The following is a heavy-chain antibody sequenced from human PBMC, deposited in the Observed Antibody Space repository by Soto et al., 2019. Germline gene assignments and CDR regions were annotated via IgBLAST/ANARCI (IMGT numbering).Heavy chain of an antibody. Sequence: SETLSLTCAVSGGSISSSNWWSWVRQPPGKGLECIGEVYHSGSTNYNPSLKSRVTISVDKPKNRFSLKLSSVTAADTAVYYCARVLGNDAFDIWGQGTMVTVSS. CDR3: ARVLGNDAFDI. D-gene: IGHD7-27*01. CDR2: VYHSGST. V-gene: IGHV4-4*02. J-gene: IGHJ3*02. CDR1: GGSISSSNW.